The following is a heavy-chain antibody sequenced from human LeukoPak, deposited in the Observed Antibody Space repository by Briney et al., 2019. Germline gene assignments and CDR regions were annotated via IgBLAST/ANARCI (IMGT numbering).Heavy chain of an antibody. V-gene: IGHV4-39*01. CDR2: IYYSGST. CDR1: GGSISSSSYY. CDR3: ATDSSGYYSFDY. J-gene: IGHJ4*02. D-gene: IGHD3-22*01. Sequence: KASETLSLTCTVSGGSISSSSYYWGWIRQPPGKGLEWIGSIYYSGSTYYNPSLKSRVTISVDTSKNQLSLKLSSVTAADTAVYYCATDSSGYYSFDYWGQGTLVTVS.